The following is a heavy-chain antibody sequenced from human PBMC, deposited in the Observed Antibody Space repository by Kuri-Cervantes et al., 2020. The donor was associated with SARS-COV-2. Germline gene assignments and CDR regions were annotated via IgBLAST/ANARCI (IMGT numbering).Heavy chain of an antibody. Sequence: SSYGXXWVRXAPGKGXEWXXFIRXXGSXXXYAXXVKGRFXXXRDXXKNSLYXXMXXLRAXXTAVXYCARXAYXGXGKRXNYYYMDVWGKGTTVTVSS. D-gene: IGHD3-10*01. CDR3: ARXAYXGXGKRXNYYYMDV. CDR1: SSYG. V-gene: IGHV3-33*01. CDR2: IRXXGSXX. J-gene: IGHJ6*03.